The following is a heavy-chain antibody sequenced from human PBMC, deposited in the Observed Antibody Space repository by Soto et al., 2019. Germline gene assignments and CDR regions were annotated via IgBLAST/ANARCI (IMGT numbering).Heavy chain of an antibody. CDR3: ARSDASQSWSWYYYYYGMDV. CDR2: IKQDGSEK. Sequence: HPGGSLRLSCAASGFTFSSYWMSWVRQAPGKGLEWVANIKQDGSEKYYVDSVKGRFTISRDNAKNSLYLQMNSLRAEDTAVYYCARSDASQSWSWYYYYYGMDVWGQGTTVTVSS. CDR1: GFTFSSYW. D-gene: IGHD1-26*01. V-gene: IGHV3-7*05. J-gene: IGHJ6*02.